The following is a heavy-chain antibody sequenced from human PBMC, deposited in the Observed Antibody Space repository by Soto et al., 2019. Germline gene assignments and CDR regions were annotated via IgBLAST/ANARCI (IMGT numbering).Heavy chain of an antibody. CDR1: GFTFSSYA. D-gene: IGHD6-19*01. CDR2: ISGSGGST. V-gene: IGHV3-23*01. CDR3: AKFVFSSSGWTPTAFDY. Sequence: GGSLRLSCAASGFTFSSYAMSWVRQAPGKGLEWVSAISGSGGSTYYADSVKGRFTISRDNSKNTLYLQMNSLRAEDTAVYYCAKFVFSSSGWTPTAFDYWGRGTLVT. J-gene: IGHJ4*02.